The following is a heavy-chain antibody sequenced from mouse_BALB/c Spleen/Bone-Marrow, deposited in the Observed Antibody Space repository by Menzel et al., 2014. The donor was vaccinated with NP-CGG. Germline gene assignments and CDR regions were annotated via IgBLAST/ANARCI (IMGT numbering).Heavy chain of an antibody. V-gene: IGHV1S34*01. CDR3: ARLRGDYDGYAMDY. CDR1: GYSFTGYY. D-gene: IGHD2-4*01. J-gene: IGHJ4*01. Sequence: LVKTGASVKISCKASGYSFTGYYMHWVKQSHGKSLEWVGYISCYNGATSYNQKFKGKATFTVDTSSSTAYMQFNSLTSEDSAVYYCARLRGDYDGYAMDYWGQGTSVTVSS. CDR2: ISCYNGAT.